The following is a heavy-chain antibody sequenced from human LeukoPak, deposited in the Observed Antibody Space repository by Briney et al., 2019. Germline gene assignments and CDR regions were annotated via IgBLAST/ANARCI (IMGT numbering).Heavy chain of an antibody. V-gene: IGHV4-39*07. CDR2: IYYSGST. CDR1: GGSISSSSYY. CDR3: AREVGSSVLMDV. D-gene: IGHD6-13*01. Sequence: SETLSLTCTVSGGSISSSSYYWGWIRQPPGKGLEWIGSIYYSGSTNSNPSLKNRVTISEDTSKNQFSLKLSSVTAADTAVYYCAREVGSSVLMDVWGKGTTVTVSS. J-gene: IGHJ6*04.